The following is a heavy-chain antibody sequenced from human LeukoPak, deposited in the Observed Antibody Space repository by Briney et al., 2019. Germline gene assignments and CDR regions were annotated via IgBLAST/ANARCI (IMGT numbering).Heavy chain of an antibody. D-gene: IGHD3-22*01. V-gene: IGHV3-23*01. CDR2: ISGSGDNT. CDR3: AKGVAVVAFAIDY. Sequence: GGSLRLSCAASEFILSRYAMSWVRQAPGKGLEWVSGISGSGDNTYYADAVKGRFTISRDNSKNTLYLQMNSLRAEDTALYYCAKGVAVVAFAIDYWGQGTLVTVSS. J-gene: IGHJ4*02. CDR1: EFILSRYA.